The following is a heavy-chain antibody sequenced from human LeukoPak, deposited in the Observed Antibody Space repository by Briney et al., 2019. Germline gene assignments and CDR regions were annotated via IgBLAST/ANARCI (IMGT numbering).Heavy chain of an antibody. D-gene: IGHD3-16*01. J-gene: IGHJ3*02. CDR1: GFTVSSNY. CDR3: ARDHAWGNAFDI. Sequence: GGSLRLSCAASGFTVSSNYMNWVRQAPGKGLEWVSYISSSSSTIYYADSVKGRFTISRDNAKNSLYLQMNSLRAEDTAVYYCARDHAWGNAFDIWGQGTMVTVSS. V-gene: IGHV3-48*01. CDR2: ISSSSSTI.